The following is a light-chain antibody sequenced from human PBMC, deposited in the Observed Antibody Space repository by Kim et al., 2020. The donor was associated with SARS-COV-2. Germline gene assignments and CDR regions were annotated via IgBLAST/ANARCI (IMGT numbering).Light chain of an antibody. CDR3: QQYYSTPRT. Sequence: ATINCKSSQTVLYSSNNKNYLAWYQQKPGQPPKLLIYWASTRESGVPDRFSGSGSGTDFTLTISSLQAEDVAVYYCQQYYSTPRTFGQGTKVDIK. V-gene: IGKV4-1*01. CDR1: QTVLYSSNNKNY. J-gene: IGKJ1*01. CDR2: WAS.